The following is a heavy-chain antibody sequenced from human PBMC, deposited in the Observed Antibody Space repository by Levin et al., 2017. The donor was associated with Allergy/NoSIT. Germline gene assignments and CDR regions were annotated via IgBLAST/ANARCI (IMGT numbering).Heavy chain of an antibody. D-gene: IGHD6-13*01. CDR1: GGSISSYY. V-gene: IGHV4-59*01. CDR2: IYYSGST. CDR3: ARSRSWYLDWFDP. J-gene: IGHJ5*02. Sequence: SCTVSGGSISSYYWSWIRQPPGKGLEWIGYIYYSGSTNYNPSLKSRVTISVDTSKNQFSLKLSSVTAADTAVYYCARSRSWYLDWFDPWGQGTLVTVSS.